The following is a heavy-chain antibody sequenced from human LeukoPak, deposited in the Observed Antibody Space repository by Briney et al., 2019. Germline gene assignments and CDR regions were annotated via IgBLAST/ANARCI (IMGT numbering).Heavy chain of an antibody. D-gene: IGHD2-21*01. CDR2: INPNSGGT. V-gene: IGHV1-2*02. J-gene: IGHJ4*02. CDR1: GYTFTDYY. CDR3: AVAPGDY. Sequence: ASLKVSCKASGYTFTDYYLHWVRQAPGQGLEWMGWINPNSGGTNYAQKFQGRVTLTRDTSITTVYMELSRLTSDDTAIFYCAVAPGDYWGQGTLVTVSS.